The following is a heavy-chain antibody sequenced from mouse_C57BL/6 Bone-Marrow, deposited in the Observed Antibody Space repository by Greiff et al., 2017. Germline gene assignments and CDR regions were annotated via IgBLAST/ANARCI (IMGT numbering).Heavy chain of an antibody. V-gene: IGHV14-4*01. J-gene: IGHJ3*01. CDR1: GFNFKDDY. D-gene: IGHD3-2*01. CDR2: IDPENGDT. CDR3: PTPDSSGPFAY. Sequence: VQLQQSGAELVRPGASVKLSCTASGFNFKDDYMHWVKQRPEQGLEWIGWIDPENGDTDYASKFQGKATITADTSSNTAYLQLSSLTSEDTAVYFCPTPDSSGPFAYWGQGTLVTVSA.